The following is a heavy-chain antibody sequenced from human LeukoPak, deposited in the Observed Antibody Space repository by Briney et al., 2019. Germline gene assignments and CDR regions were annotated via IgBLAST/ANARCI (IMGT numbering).Heavy chain of an antibody. CDR3: ARDQVDYGGWYFDL. CDR1: GYTFTSYY. J-gene: IGHJ2*01. CDR2: INPSGGST. Sequence: ASVKVSCKASGYTFTSYYMHWVRQAPGQGLEWMGIINPSGGSTSYAQKFQGRVTITGDTSASTAYMELRSLRSDDTAVYYCARDQVDYGGWYFDLWGRGTLVTVSS. D-gene: IGHD4/OR15-4a*01. V-gene: IGHV1-46*01.